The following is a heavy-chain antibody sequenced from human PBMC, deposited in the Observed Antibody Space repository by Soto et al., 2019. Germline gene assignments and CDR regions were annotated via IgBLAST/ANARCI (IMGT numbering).Heavy chain of an antibody. Sequence: ASVKVSCKASGYTFTSCGISWVRQAPGQGLEWMGWISAYNGNTNYAQKLQGRVTMTTDTSTSTAYMELRSLRSDDTAVYYCARSSRPPYSSSWFFDYWGQGTLVTVSS. CDR3: ARSSRPPYSSSWFFDY. CDR2: ISAYNGNT. V-gene: IGHV1-18*01. D-gene: IGHD6-13*01. CDR1: GYTFTSCG. J-gene: IGHJ4*02.